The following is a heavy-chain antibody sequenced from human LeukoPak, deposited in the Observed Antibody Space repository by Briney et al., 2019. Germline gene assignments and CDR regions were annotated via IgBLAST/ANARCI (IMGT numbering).Heavy chain of an antibody. CDR3: ARDQEGFDY. CDR2: IIPSGGST. CDR1: GYTFTSYY. Sequence: ATVKVSCKASGYTFTSYYMHWVRQAPGQGPEWMGIIIPSGGSTSYAQKFQGRVTVTRDTSTTTVHMELRGLRSEDTAVYYCARDQEGFDYWGQGTVVTVSS. J-gene: IGHJ4*02. V-gene: IGHV1-46*01.